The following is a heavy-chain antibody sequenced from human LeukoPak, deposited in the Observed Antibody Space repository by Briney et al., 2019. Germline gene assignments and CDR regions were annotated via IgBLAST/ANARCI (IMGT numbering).Heavy chain of an antibody. J-gene: IGHJ4*02. CDR2: ISRSSSYI. CDR1: GFTFSSYS. D-gene: IGHD6-19*01. V-gene: IGHV3-21*01. CDR3: AREEQWSPDFFDY. Sequence: GGSLRLSCAASGFTFSSYSMNWVRQAPGKGLEWVSSISRSSSYIYYADSVEGRFTISRDNAKNSLYLQMNSLRAEDTAVYYCAREEQWSPDFFDYWGQGTLVTVSS.